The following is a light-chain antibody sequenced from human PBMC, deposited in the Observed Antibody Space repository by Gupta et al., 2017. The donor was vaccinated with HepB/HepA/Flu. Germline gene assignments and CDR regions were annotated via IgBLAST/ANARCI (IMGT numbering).Light chain of an antibody. CDR2: SNN. V-gene: IGLV1-44*01. J-gene: IGLJ1*01. CDR3: AAWDDSRNGYV. Sequence: QSVLPPPPSASGTPGQRVTISCSGSSSNIGSNNVNWYQQLPGTAPKLLIYSNNQRPSGVPDRFSGSKSGTSASLAISGLQAEDEADYYCAAWDDSRNGYVFGTGTKVTVL. CDR1: SSNIGSNN.